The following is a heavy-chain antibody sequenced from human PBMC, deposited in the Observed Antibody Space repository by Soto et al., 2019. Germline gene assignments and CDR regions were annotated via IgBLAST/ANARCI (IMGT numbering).Heavy chain of an antibody. V-gene: IGHV4-31*03. J-gene: IGHJ5*01. CDR1: DDSGHGGGHY. CDR2: IFYTGST. Sequence: IRSLTCRVCDDSGHGGGHYWSCIRHHPGEGLEWIGYIFYTGSTYYNPSLKSRVTLSVDRSQNRFSLKLTSVTAAETAVYYCARAHYCTSGICFDLWGRGSLVTVTS. D-gene: IGHD2-8*01. CDR3: ARAHYCTSGICFDL.